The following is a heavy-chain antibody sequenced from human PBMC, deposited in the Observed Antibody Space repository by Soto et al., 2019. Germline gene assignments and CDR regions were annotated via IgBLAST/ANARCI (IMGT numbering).Heavy chain of an antibody. D-gene: IGHD1-7*01. V-gene: IGHV3-73*01. Sequence: PGGSLRLSCAASGFPFSGSAMHWVRQASGKGLEWVGRIRSKANSYATAYAASVKGRFTISRDDSKNTAYLQMNSLKTEDTAVYYCTRHVDWNLGHWFDPWGQGTLVTVSS. CDR3: TRHVDWNLGHWFDP. CDR1: GFPFSGSA. J-gene: IGHJ5*02. CDR2: IRSKANSYAT.